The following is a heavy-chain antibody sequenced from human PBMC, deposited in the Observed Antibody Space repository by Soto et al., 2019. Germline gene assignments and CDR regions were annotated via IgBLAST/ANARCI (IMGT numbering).Heavy chain of an antibody. V-gene: IGHV4-34*01. D-gene: IGHD1-1*01. CDR1: GGSFSGYY. CDR3: ARVSGQLSIRSNWFDP. CDR2: INHSGST. J-gene: IGHJ5*02. Sequence: SETLSLTCAVYGGSFSGYYWSWIRQPPGKGLEWIGEINHSGSTNYNPSLKSRVTISVDTSKNQFSLKLYSVTAADTAVYYCARVSGQLSIRSNWFDPWGQGTLVTVSS.